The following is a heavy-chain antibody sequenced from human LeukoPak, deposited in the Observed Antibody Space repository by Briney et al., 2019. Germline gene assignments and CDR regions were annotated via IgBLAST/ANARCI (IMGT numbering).Heavy chain of an antibody. V-gene: IGHV3-49*04. Sequence: GGSLRLSCTASGFTFGDYAMSWVRQAPGKGLEWVGFIRSKAYGGTTEYAASVKGRFTISRDDSKSIANLQMNSLKTEDTAVYYCTSDQDLSWLSHYYYYMDVWGKGTTVTISS. CDR2: IRSKAYGGTT. CDR3: TSDQDLSWLSHYYYYMDV. J-gene: IGHJ6*03. CDR1: GFTFGDYA. D-gene: IGHD3-22*01.